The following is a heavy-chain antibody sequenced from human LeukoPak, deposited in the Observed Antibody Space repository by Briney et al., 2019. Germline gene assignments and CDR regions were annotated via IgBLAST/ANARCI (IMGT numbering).Heavy chain of an antibody. Sequence: SETLSLTCTVSGGSISSSSYYWGWLRQPPGTGLEWIGSIYYSGSTYYNPSLKSRVTISVDTSKNQFSLKLSSVTAADTAVYYCARALQYSTYYYYYYMDVWGKGTTVTVSS. CDR2: IYYSGST. CDR3: ARALQYSTYYYYYYMDV. J-gene: IGHJ6*03. D-gene: IGHD5-18*01. V-gene: IGHV4-39*07. CDR1: GGSISSSSYY.